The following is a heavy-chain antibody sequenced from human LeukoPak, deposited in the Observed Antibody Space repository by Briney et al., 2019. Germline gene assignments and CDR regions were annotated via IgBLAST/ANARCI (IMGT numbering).Heavy chain of an antibody. Sequence: GSLRLSCAASGFTFSNNAMSWVRQAPGKGLEWVSAISGGGDSTSYADFVKGRFTISRDNSKNTLYLQMSSLRAEDTAIYYCAKDAPYVDMATMVKAYFFDYWGQGTLVTVSS. CDR1: GFTFSNNA. V-gene: IGHV3-23*01. CDR3: AKDAPYVDMATMVKAYFFDY. D-gene: IGHD5-24*01. CDR2: ISGGGDST. J-gene: IGHJ4*02.